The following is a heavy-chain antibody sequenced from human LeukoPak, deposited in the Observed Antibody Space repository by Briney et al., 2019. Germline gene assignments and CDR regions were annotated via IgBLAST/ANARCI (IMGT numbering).Heavy chain of an antibody. D-gene: IGHD3-10*01. CDR1: GGSFSGYY. V-gene: IGHV4-34*01. J-gene: IGHJ3*02. CDR2: INHSGST. Sequence: PPETLSLTCAVYGGSFSGYYWSWIRQPPGKGLEWIGEINHSGSTNYNPSLKSRVTISVDTSKNQFSLKLSSVTAADTAVYYCARGRYRHYYGSGSPPNDAFDIWGQGTMVTVSS. CDR3: ARGRYRHYYGSGSPPNDAFDI.